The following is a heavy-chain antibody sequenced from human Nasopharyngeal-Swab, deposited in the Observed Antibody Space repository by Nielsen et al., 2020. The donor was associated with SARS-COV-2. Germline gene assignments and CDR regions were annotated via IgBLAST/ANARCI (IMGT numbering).Heavy chain of an antibody. D-gene: IGHD3-22*01. CDR1: GFTFNNYG. J-gene: IGHJ4*02. Sequence: SLKISCAASGFTFNNYGMHWVRQAPGKGLEWVAVIWYGGSEKHYADSVRGRFTISRDNPKNTLYLQMNSLRAEDTAIYYCGRDRYYDSSGFDYWGQGTLVSVSS. V-gene: IGHV3-33*01. CDR2: IWYGGSEK. CDR3: GRDRYYDSSGFDY.